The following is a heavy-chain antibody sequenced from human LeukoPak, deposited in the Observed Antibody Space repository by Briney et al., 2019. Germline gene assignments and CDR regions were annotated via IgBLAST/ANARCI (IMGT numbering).Heavy chain of an antibody. D-gene: IGHD6-6*01. V-gene: IGHV3-7*01. CDR2: INQDGSHK. CDR3: ARIGYSSSSFDY. CDR1: GFTFSNYW. J-gene: IGHJ4*02. Sequence: GGSLRLSCVASGFTFSNYWMSWVRQAPGKALEWVANINQDGSHKYYVDSVEGRFTISRDNPKNSVYLQVNSLRAEDTAVYYCARIGYSSSSFDYWGQGTLVTVSS.